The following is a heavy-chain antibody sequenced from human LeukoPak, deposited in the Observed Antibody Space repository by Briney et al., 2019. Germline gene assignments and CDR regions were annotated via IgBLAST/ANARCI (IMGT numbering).Heavy chain of an antibody. CDR2: IKQDGSDK. CDR1: GFTFSNYW. CDR3: ARSRTSGDEALAGNY. D-gene: IGHD6-19*01. J-gene: IGHJ4*02. V-gene: IGHV3-7*01. Sequence: GGSLRLSCAASGFTFSNYWLIWFRQAPGQGLEWVANIKQDGSDKSYVDSVKGRFTISRDNARNSLYLQMNSLRAEDTAVYYCARSRTSGDEALAGNYWGQGTLVTVSS.